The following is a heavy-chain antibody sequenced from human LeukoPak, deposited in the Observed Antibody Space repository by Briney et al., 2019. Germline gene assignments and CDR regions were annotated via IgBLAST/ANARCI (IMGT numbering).Heavy chain of an antibody. CDR1: GFTFSNAW. V-gene: IGHV3-15*01. CDR3: TTDLGSSTSPGAPRWAFDI. D-gene: IGHD2-2*01. Sequence: PGGSLRLSCAASGFTFSNAWMSWVRQAPGKGLEWVGRIKSKTDGGTTDYAAPVKGRFTISRDDSKNTLYLQMNSLKTEDTAVYYCTTDLGSSTSPGAPRWAFDIWGQGTMVTVSS. J-gene: IGHJ3*02. CDR2: IKSKTDGGTT.